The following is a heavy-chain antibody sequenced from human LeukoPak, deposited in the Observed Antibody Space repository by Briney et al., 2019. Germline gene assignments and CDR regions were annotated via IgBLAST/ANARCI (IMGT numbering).Heavy chain of an antibody. Sequence: ASVKVSCKVSGYTLTELSMHWVRQAPGKGLEWMGWISAYNGNTNYAQKLQGRVTMTTDTSTSTAYMELRSLRSDDTAVYYCARGYSGSYFGYWGQGTLVTVSS. J-gene: IGHJ4*02. CDR2: ISAYNGNT. D-gene: IGHD1-26*01. CDR3: ARGYSGSYFGY. V-gene: IGHV1-18*01. CDR1: GYTLTELS.